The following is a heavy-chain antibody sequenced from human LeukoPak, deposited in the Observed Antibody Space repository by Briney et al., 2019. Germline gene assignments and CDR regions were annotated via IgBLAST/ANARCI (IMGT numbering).Heavy chain of an antibody. V-gene: IGHV4-39*07. CDR1: GGSISSSSYY. J-gene: IGHJ6*03. CDR2: IYYSGST. Sequence: SETLSLTCTVSGGSISSSSYYWGWIRQSPGKGLEWIGSIYYSGSTYYNPSLKSRVTISVDTSKKFSLKLSSVTAADTAVYYCTRGFRNTAMVIYYYYSIDVWGKGTTVTISS. CDR3: TRGFRNTAMVIYYYYSIDV. D-gene: IGHD5-18*01.